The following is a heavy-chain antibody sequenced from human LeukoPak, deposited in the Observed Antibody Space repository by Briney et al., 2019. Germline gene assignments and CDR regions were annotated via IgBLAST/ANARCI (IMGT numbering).Heavy chain of an antibody. CDR3: ARHYYYYYMDV. V-gene: IGHV2-70*11. CDR2: IDWDDDK. J-gene: IGHJ6*03. Sequence: SGPALVKPTQTLTLTCTFSGFSLSTSGICLSWIRQPPGKALEWLARIDWDDDKYYSTSLKTRLTISKDTSKNQVVLTMTNMDPVDTATYYCARHYYYYYMDVWGKGTTVTVSS. CDR1: GFSLSTSGIC.